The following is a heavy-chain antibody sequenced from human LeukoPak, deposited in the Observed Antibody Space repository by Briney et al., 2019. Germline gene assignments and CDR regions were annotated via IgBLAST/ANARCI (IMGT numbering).Heavy chain of an antibody. CDR1: GFTFSSYW. Sequence: GGSLRLSCAASGFTFSSYWMSWVRQAPGKGLEWVANIKQDGSEKYYVDSVKGRFTISRDNAKNSLYLQMNSLRAEDTAVYYCARALISHYYYYMDVWGKGTTVTVPS. D-gene: IGHD2-8*01. CDR2: IKQDGSEK. CDR3: ARALISHYYYYMDV. V-gene: IGHV3-7*01. J-gene: IGHJ6*03.